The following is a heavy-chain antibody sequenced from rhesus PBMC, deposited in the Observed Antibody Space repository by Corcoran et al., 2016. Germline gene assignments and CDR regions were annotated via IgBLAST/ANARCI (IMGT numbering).Heavy chain of an antibody. J-gene: IGHJ4*01. CDR2: IRYTGVST. D-gene: IGHD4-29*01. CDR3: ARGDYSNYFDY. CDR1: GFSFSDYY. V-gene: IGHV3S18*01. Sequence: EVQLVESGGGLAKAGGSLRLSGAASGFSFSDYYMYWVRQAQGKGLEWVSGIRYTGVSTYCADSVKGRFTISRENDKNTLYLQMGSLRAEDTAVYYCARGDYSNYFDYWGQGVLVTVSS.